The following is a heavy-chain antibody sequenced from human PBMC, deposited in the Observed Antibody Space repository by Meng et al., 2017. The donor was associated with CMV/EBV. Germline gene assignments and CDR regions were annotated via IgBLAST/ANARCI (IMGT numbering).Heavy chain of an antibody. J-gene: IGHJ6*02. CDR3: ARLRGTVARLEYYYYYYGLDV. CDR1: GGSVSSGSYY. Sequence: AETLTLTCTVSGGSVSSGSYYGSWSRQPPGKGLEWIGYIYYSGSTNYNPSLKSRVTISVDTSKNQFSLKLSSVTAAVTAVYYCARLRGTVARLEYYYYYYGLDVWGQGTTVTVSS. V-gene: IGHV4-61*01. CDR2: IYYSGST. D-gene: IGHD3-3*01.